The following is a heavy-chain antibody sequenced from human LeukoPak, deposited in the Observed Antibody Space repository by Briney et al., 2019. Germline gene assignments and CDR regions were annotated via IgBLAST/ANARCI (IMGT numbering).Heavy chain of an antibody. V-gene: IGHV3-23*01. CDR2: ISGSGGST. CDR3: AKDSQWLVPHFDY. CDR1: GFTFSSYA. J-gene: IGHJ4*02. Sequence: GGSLRLSWAASGFTFSSYAMSWVRQAPGKGLEWVSAISGSGGSTYYADSVKGRFTISRDNSKNTLYPQMNSLRAEDTAVYYCAKDSQWLVPHFDYWGQGTLVTVSS. D-gene: IGHD6-19*01.